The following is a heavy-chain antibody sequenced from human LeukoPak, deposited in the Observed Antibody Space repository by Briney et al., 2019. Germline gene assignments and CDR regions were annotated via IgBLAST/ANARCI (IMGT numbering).Heavy chain of an antibody. D-gene: IGHD3-3*01. CDR1: GGSFSGYY. J-gene: IGHJ3*02. Sequence: SETLSLTCAVYGGSFSGYYWSWIRQPPGKGLEWIGEINHSGSTKYNPSLKSRVTMSVDTSKNQFSLKLSSVTAADTAVYYCARASAYYDFWSGANDAIDIWGQGTMVTVSS. CDR3: ARASAYYDFWSGANDAIDI. V-gene: IGHV4-34*01. CDR2: INHSGST.